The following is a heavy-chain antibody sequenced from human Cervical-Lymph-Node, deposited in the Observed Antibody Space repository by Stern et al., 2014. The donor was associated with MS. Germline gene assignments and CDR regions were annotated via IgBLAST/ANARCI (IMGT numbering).Heavy chain of an antibody. CDR1: GFTFTSSA. V-gene: IGHV1-58*01. CDR2: IVVGSGNT. Sequence: VQLVESGPEVKKPGTSVKVSCKASGFTFTSSAVQWVRQARGQRLEWKGWIVVGSGNTNYAQKFQERVTITRDMSTSTAYMELSSLRSEDTAVYYCAGVPGIAVAGTPSFDYWGQGTLVTVSS. CDR3: AGVPGIAVAGTPSFDY. J-gene: IGHJ4*02. D-gene: IGHD6-19*01.